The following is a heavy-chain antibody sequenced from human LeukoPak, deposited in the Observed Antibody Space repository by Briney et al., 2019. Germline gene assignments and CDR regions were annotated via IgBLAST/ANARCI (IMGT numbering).Heavy chain of an antibody. J-gene: IGHJ4*02. V-gene: IGHV1-18*01. CDR1: GYTFTSSG. Sequence: PGASVKVSCKASGYTFTSSGINWVRQAPGQGLEWMGWISTYNGDTNYAQKLQGRVTMTTDTSTSTAYMDLRSLRSDDTAVYYCARAPGYSNGPYYFDYWGQGTLVTVSS. D-gene: IGHD6-19*01. CDR3: ARAPGYSNGPYYFDY. CDR2: ISTYNGDT.